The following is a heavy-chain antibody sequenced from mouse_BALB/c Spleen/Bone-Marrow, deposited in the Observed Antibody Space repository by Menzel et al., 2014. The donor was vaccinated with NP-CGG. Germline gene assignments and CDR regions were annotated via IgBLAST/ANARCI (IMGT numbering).Heavy chain of an antibody. V-gene: IGHV1-4*02. CDR3: AREDIITAYFDY. D-gene: IGHD1-1*01. CDR2: IDPSNTYT. CDR1: GYTFTSYT. Sequence: VQLQQSAAELARPGASVKMSCKASGYTFTSYTMQWVKQRPGQGLEWIGYIDPSNTYTDYNQKFRDKTTLTADKSSTTAYIQLTSLTPEDSAVYYCAREDIITAYFDYWGQGTTLTVSS. J-gene: IGHJ2*01.